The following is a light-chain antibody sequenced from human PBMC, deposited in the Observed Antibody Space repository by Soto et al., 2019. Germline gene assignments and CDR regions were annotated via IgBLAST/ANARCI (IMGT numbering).Light chain of an antibody. CDR3: RSYAGSSNLV. V-gene: IGLV2-8*01. CDR2: EVS. J-gene: IGLJ3*02. CDR1: SSDVGGYNY. Sequence: QSALTQPPSASGSPGQSVTISCTGTSSDVGGYNYVSWYQQHPGKAPKLMIYEVSKRPSGVPDRFSGSKSGNTASLTVSGLEDEVEADYSCRSYAGSSNLVFARGTELTVL.